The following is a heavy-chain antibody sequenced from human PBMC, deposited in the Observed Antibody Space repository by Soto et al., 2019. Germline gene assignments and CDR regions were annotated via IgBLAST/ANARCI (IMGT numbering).Heavy chain of an antibody. V-gene: IGHV1-24*01. CDR3: ATARPKTYYYDSSGYYNDY. J-gene: IGHJ4*02. D-gene: IGHD3-22*01. CDR1: GYTLTELS. CDR2: FDPEDGET. Sequence: GASVKVSCKVSGYTLTELSMHCVRQAPGKRLEWMGGFDPEDGETIYAQKFQGRVTMTEDTSTDTAYMELSSLRSEDTAVYYCATARPKTYYYDSSGYYNDYWGQGTLVTVSS.